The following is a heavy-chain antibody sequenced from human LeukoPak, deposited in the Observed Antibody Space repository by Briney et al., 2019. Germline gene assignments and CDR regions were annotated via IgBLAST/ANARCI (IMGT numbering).Heavy chain of an antibody. CDR2: INPNSGGT. V-gene: IGHV1-2*02. CDR1: GYTFTGYY. J-gene: IGHJ5*02. D-gene: IGHD6-13*01. Sequence: GASVNVSCKASGYTFTGYYMHWVRQAPGQGLEWMGWINPNSGGTNYAQKFQGRVTMTRDTSISTAYMELSRLRSDDTAVYYCARARSAAGPRNWFDPWGQGTLVTVSS. CDR3: ARARSAAGPRNWFDP.